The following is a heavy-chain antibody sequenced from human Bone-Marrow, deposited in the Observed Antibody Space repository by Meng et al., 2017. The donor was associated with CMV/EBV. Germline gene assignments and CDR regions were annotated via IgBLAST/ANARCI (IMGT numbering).Heavy chain of an antibody. CDR1: GGSFSGYY. CDR2: INHSGST. V-gene: IGHV4-34*01. CDR3: AREYLGYCSSTSCHGTWFDP. D-gene: IGHD2-2*01. Sequence: SETLSLTCAVYGGSFSGYYWSWIRQPPGKGLEWIGEINHSGSTNYNPSLKSRVTISVDTSKNQFSLKLSSVTAADTAVYYCAREYLGYCSSTSCHGTWFDPWGQGTLVTVSS. J-gene: IGHJ5*02.